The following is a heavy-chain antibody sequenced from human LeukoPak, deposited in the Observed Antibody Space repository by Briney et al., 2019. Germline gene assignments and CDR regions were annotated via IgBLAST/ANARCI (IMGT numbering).Heavy chain of an antibody. J-gene: IGHJ3*02. D-gene: IGHD3-16*02. CDR3: ARDRYDYIWGSYRRSGAFDI. CDR2: TYYRSKWYN. V-gene: IGHV6-1*01. Sequence: SQTLSLTCAISGDGVSSNSAAWNWIRQSPSRGLEWLGRTYYRSKWYNDYAVSVKSRITINPDTSKNQFSLQLNSVTPEDTAVYYCARDRYDYIWGSYRRSGAFDIWGQGTMVTVSS. CDR1: GDGVSSNSAA.